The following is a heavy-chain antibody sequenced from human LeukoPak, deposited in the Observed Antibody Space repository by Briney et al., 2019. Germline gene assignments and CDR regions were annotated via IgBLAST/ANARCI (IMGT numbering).Heavy chain of an antibody. V-gene: IGHV3-15*01. CDR2: IKSKVDGGAR. D-gene: IGHD1-26*01. Sequence: PGGSLRLSCAASGFTFSGAWMACIRQAPGKGLEWTSHIKSKVDGGARDYAAPVKGRFTISRDDSRNMLSLEMNSLKTEDTAVYYCATDVPGGSYPLDYWGQGTPVTVSS. J-gene: IGHJ4*02. CDR3: ATDVPGGSYPLDY. CDR1: GFTFSGAW.